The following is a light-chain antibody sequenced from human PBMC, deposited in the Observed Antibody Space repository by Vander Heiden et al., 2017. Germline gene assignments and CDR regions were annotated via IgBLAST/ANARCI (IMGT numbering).Light chain of an antibody. J-gene: IGLJ2*01. CDR1: SSDVGGYNY. CDR2: DVS. V-gene: IGLV2-11*01. Sequence: QSALTQPRSVSGSPGQSVTISCTGTSSDVGGYNYVSWYQQHPANAHKLMLYDVSKRTAGVPGRFSGSKSGNTASLTISGRQAEDDADYYCCSDAGSDTFGFGGGTKLTVL. CDR3: CSDAGSDTFG.